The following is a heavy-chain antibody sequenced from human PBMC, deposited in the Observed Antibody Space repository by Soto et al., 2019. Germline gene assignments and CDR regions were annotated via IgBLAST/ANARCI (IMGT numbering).Heavy chain of an antibody. D-gene: IGHD3-22*01. Sequence: GGSLRLSCAASGFTFSSYGMHWVRQAPGKGLEWVAVIWYDGSNKYYADSVKGRFTISRDNSKNTLYLQMNSLRAEDTAVYYCASSPYDSSGYYSGYEDYFDYWGQGTLVTVSS. CDR3: ASSPYDSSGYYSGYEDYFDY. CDR1: GFTFSSYG. CDR2: IWYDGSNK. J-gene: IGHJ4*02. V-gene: IGHV3-33*01.